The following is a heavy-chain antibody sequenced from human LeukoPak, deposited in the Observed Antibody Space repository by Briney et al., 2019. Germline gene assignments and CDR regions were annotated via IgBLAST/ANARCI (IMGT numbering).Heavy chain of an antibody. CDR2: VKQDGSER. Sequence: GGSLRLSCAVSGSTFSSYWMSWVRQAPGKGLVWVANVKQDGSERYYVGSVRGRFTISRDNAKNSLYLQMNSLRAEDTAVYYCAREGAYYLDSWGQGTLVAVSS. V-gene: IGHV3-7*01. CDR1: GSTFSSYW. D-gene: IGHD4/OR15-4a*01. CDR3: AREGAYYLDS. J-gene: IGHJ4*02.